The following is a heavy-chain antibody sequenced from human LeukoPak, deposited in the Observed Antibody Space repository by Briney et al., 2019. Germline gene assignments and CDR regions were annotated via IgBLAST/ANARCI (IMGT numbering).Heavy chain of an antibody. D-gene: IGHD6-13*01. Sequence: GGSLRLSCAASGFTFSSYGMHWVRQAPGKGLEWVAFIRYDGSNKYYADSVKGRFTISRDNSKNTLYLQMNSLRAEDTAVYYCALGIAAVGSRDYWGQGTLVTVSS. CDR2: IRYDGSNK. V-gene: IGHV3-30*02. J-gene: IGHJ4*02. CDR1: GFTFSSYG. CDR3: ALGIAAVGSRDY.